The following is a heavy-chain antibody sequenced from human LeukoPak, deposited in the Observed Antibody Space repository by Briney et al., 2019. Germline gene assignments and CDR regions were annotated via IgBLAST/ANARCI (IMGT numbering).Heavy chain of an antibody. V-gene: IGHV3-48*01. CDR1: GFTFSSYN. J-gene: IGHJ4*02. CDR2: ISSSSSTI. Sequence: GSLRLSCAASGFTFSSYNMNWVRQAPGKGLEWVSYISSSSSTIYYADSVKGRFAISRDNAKNTLYLQMDSLRAEDTAVYYCARDRAWNYFDYWGQGTLVTVSS. D-gene: IGHD3-3*01. CDR3: ARDRAWNYFDY.